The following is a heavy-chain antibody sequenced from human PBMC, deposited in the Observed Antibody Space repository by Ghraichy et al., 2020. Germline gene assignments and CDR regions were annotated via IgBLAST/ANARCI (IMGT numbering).Heavy chain of an antibody. CDR1: GGSISSSSYY. CDR2: IYYSGST. D-gene: IGHD4-23*01. Sequence: SETLSLTCTVSGGSISSSSYYWGWIRQPPGKGLEWIGSIYYSGSTYYNPSLKSRVTISVDTSKNQFSLKLSSVTAADTAVYYCARISVVTINFDYWGQGTLVTVSS. J-gene: IGHJ4*02. V-gene: IGHV4-39*01. CDR3: ARISVVTINFDY.